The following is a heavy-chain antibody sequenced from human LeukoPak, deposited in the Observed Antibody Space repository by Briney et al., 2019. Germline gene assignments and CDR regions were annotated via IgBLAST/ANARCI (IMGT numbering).Heavy chain of an antibody. Sequence: GGSLGLSCAASGFTFDDYAMHWVRQAPGKGLEWVSLISWDGGSTYYADSVKGRFTISRDNSKNSLYLQMNSLRAEDTALYYCAKDQSPGYCSSTSCFPPPSIDYWGQGTLVTVSS. CDR2: ISWDGGST. CDR1: GFTFDDYA. J-gene: IGHJ4*02. CDR3: AKDQSPGYCSSTSCFPPPSIDY. V-gene: IGHV3-43D*03. D-gene: IGHD2-2*01.